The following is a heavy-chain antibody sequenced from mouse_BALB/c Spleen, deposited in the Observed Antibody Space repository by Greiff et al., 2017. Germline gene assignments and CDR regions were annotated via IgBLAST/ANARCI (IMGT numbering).Heavy chain of an antibody. Sequence: VQLQQSGAELVRPGSSVKISCKASGYAFSSYWMNWVKQRPGQGLEWIGQIYPGDGDTNYNGKFKGKATLTADKSSSTAYMQLSSLTSEDSAVYFCAKGGVRHAMDYWGQGTSVTVSS. D-gene: IGHD2-14*01. CDR1: GYAFSSYW. CDR2: IYPGDGDT. CDR3: AKGGVRHAMDY. J-gene: IGHJ4*01. V-gene: IGHV1-80*01.